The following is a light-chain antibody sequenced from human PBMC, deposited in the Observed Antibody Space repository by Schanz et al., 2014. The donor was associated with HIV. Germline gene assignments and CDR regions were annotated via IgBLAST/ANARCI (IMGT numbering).Light chain of an antibody. Sequence: EIVMTQSPATLSVSPGDTVTLSCRASQSVGSMLDWFQQKPGQAPRLVIFRASTRATGIPARFSGSGSGTDFTLTISRLEPEDFAVYYCQQYGSSPRTFGQGTKVEIK. V-gene: IGKV3-15*01. CDR3: QQYGSSPRT. CDR1: QSVGSM. J-gene: IGKJ1*01. CDR2: RAS.